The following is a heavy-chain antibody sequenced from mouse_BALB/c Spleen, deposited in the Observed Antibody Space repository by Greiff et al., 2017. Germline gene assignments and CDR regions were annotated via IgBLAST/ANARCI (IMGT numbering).Heavy chain of an antibody. CDR2: IYPYNGGT. CDR1: GYTFTDYN. D-gene: IGHD1-1*01. CDR3: AKLNYGSFAY. J-gene: IGHJ3*01. V-gene: IGHV1S29*02. Sequence: VQLKESGPELVKPGASVKISCKASGYTFTDYNMHWVKQSHGKSLEWIGYIYPYNGGTGYNQKFKSKATLTVDNSSSTAYMELRSLTSEDSAVYYCAKLNYGSFAYWGQGTLVTVSA.